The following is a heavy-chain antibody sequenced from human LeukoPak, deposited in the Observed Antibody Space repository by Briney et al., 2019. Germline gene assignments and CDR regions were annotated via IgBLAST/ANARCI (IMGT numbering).Heavy chain of an antibody. CDR3: AKNGDRGAYCSGGSCYPYYYYYMDV. J-gene: IGHJ6*03. V-gene: IGHV3-23*01. D-gene: IGHD2-15*01. Sequence: GGSLRLSCAASGFIFSSYAMHWVRQAPGKGLEWVSAISGTGGSTYYADSVKGRFTISRDNSKNTLYLQMNSLRAEDTAIYYCAKNGDRGAYCSGGSCYPYYYYYMDVWGKGTTVTISS. CDR2: ISGTGGST. CDR1: GFIFSSYA.